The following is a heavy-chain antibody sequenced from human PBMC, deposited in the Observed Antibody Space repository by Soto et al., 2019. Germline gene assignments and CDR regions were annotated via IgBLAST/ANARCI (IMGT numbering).Heavy chain of an antibody. Sequence: QVQLVQSGAEVKKPGASVNVSCKTSGYKFKIYGINWVRQAPGQGLEWMGWISAYNGNTQFVQRFQGRVTMTTDTSTKTAYMELRNLRSDDTAHYYCARDLTIVPATHPRLENYGMDVWGQGTTVIVSS. D-gene: IGHD2-2*01. CDR1: GYKFKIYG. CDR2: ISAYNGNT. CDR3: ARDLTIVPATHPRLENYGMDV. J-gene: IGHJ6*02. V-gene: IGHV1-18*04.